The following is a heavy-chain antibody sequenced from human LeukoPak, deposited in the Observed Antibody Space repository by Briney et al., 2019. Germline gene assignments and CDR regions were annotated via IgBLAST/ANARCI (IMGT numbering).Heavy chain of an antibody. CDR2: IIPILGIA. D-gene: IGHD3-22*01. CDR3: ARDHDSSGYYYVPAPTGFDY. J-gene: IGHJ4*02. Sequence: SVKVSCKASGGTFSSYAISWVRQAPGQGLEWMGRIIPILGIANYAQKFQGRVTITADKSTSTAYMELSSLRSEDTAMYYCARDHDSSGYYYVPAPTGFDYWGQGTLVTVSS. V-gene: IGHV1-69*04. CDR1: GGTFSSYA.